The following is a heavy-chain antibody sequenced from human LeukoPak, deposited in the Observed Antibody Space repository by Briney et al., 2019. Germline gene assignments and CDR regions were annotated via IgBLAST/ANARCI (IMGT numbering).Heavy chain of an antibody. D-gene: IGHD2-2*01. Sequence: GGSLRLSCAASGFTFSSYAMTWVRQAPGKGLEWVSFISDSESSTNYVDSVKGRFTVPRDNSKNTLFLEMNSLRAEDTAVYYCARGGSGTSVLYYWGQGTLVTVSS. J-gene: IGHJ4*02. CDR3: ARGGSGTSVLYY. CDR2: ISDSESST. V-gene: IGHV3-23*01. CDR1: GFTFSSYA.